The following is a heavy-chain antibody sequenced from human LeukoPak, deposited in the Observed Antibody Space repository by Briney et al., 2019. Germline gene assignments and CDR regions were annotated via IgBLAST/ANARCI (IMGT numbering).Heavy chain of an antibody. D-gene: IGHD1-26*01. J-gene: IGHJ3*02. CDR2: INPSGGST. V-gene: IGHV1-46*01. CDR3: ARDLDYSGSYSNAFNI. CDR1: GYTFTSYY. Sequence: GASVKVSCKASGYTFTSYYMHWVRQAPGQGLEWMGIINPSGGSTSYAQKFQGRVTITADESTSTAYMELSSLRSEDTAVYYCARDLDYSGSYSNAFNIWGQGTMVTVSS.